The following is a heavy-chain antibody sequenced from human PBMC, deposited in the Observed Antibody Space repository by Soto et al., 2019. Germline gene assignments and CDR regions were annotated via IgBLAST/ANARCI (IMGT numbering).Heavy chain of an antibody. J-gene: IGHJ4*02. CDR3: TTDRAYYYDSSGSVLNDY. CDR1: GFTFSNAW. Sequence: GGSLRLSCAASGFTFSNAWMNWVRQALGKGLEWVGRIKSKTDGGTTDYAAPVKGRFTISRDDSKNTLYLQMNSLKTEDTAVYYCTTDRAYYYDSSGSVLNDYWGQGTLVTVSS. D-gene: IGHD3-22*01. CDR2: IKSKTDGGTT. V-gene: IGHV3-15*07.